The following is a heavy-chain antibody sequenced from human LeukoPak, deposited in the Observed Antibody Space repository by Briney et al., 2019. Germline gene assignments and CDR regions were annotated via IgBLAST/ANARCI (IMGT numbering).Heavy chain of an antibody. CDR3: ARDDYGDYPPDY. CDR2: VSGSGGNT. J-gene: IGHJ4*02. Sequence: LPGGSLRLSCAASGLTFSNFAMSWVRQAPGKGLEWVSTVSGSGGNTYYADSVKGRFTISRDNSKNMLYLQMNSLRAEDTAVYYCARDDYGDYPPDYWGQGTLVTVSS. CDR1: GLTFSNFA. V-gene: IGHV3-23*01. D-gene: IGHD4-17*01.